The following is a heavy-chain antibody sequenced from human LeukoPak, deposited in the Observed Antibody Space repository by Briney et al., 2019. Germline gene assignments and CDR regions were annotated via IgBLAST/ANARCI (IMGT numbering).Heavy chain of an antibody. CDR2: INPNTVTT. CDR1: GYTFNDYY. V-gene: IGHV1-2*02. D-gene: IGHD6-6*01. J-gene: IGHJ4*02. Sequence: GASVKVSCKASGYTFNDYYMHWVRQAPGQGLEWMGWINPNTVTTNYAQKFQGRVTLTRDTSISTAYMELSSLTSDDTAVYYCARQSYGSSYYFDYWGQGTLVTVSS. CDR3: ARQSYGSSYYFDY.